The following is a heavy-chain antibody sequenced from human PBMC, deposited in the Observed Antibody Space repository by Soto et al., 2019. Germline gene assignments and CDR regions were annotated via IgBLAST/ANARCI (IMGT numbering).Heavy chain of an antibody. CDR3: ARGNQYYYGSGSYYNNWFDP. J-gene: IGHJ5*02. V-gene: IGHV4-34*01. D-gene: IGHD3-10*01. CDR2: INHSGST. Sequence: PSETLSLTCAVYGGSFSGYYWSWIRQPPGKGLEWIGEINHSGSTNYNPSLKSRVTISVDTSKSQFSLKLSSATAADTAVYYCARGNQYYYGSGSYYNNWFDPWGQGTLVTVSS. CDR1: GGSFSGYY.